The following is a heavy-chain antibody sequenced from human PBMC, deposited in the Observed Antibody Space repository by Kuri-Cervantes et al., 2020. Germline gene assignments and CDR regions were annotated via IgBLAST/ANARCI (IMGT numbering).Heavy chain of an antibody. V-gene: IGHV3-23*01. D-gene: IGHD4-17*01. Sequence: GESLKISCAASGFAFSNSAMSWVRQAPGKGLEWVSSISSGATSTYYADAVKGRFTISRDNPKNTLFLQINSLRPEDTAVYYCARVYGDYGGGFDNWGQGIVVTVSS. CDR1: GFAFSNSA. J-gene: IGHJ4*02. CDR2: ISSGATST. CDR3: ARVYGDYGGGFDN.